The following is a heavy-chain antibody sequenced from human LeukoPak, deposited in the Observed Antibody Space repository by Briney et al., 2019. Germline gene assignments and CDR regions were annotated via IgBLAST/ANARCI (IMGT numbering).Heavy chain of an antibody. CDR2: IYGGGNI. CDR1: GFTVSSNY. J-gene: IGHJ6*02. V-gene: IGHV3-53*05. Sequence: GGSLRLSCVASGFTVSSNYMNWVRQAPGKGLEWVSVIYGGGNIYYADSVKGRFTISRDNSKNFVYLQMHSLRTEDTALYYCTKDMEWGMDVWGQGTTVIVSS. D-gene: IGHD3-3*01. CDR3: TKDMEWGMDV.